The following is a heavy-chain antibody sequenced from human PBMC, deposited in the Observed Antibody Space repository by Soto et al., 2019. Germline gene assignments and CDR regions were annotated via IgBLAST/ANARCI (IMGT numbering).Heavy chain of an antibody. D-gene: IGHD3-10*01. CDR3: PRDLRYYGSGRHLYYYYGMDV. CDR1: GFTFSSYW. Sequence: EVQLVESGGGLVQPGGSLRLSCAASGFTFSSYWMHWVRQAPGKGLVWVSRINSDGSSTSYADSVKGRFTISRDNAKNTLYLQMNSLRAEDTAVYYCPRDLRYYGSGRHLYYYYGMDVWGQGTTVTVSS. V-gene: IGHV3-74*01. CDR2: INSDGSST. J-gene: IGHJ6*02.